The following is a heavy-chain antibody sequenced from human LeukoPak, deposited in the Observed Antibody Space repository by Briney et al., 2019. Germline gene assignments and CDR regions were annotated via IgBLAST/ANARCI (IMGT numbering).Heavy chain of an antibody. CDR3: ARSGTGYSSSCIGY. D-gene: IGHD6-13*01. CDR1: GGSISSSSYY. Sequence: SETLSLTCTVSGGSISSSSYYWGWIRQPPGKGLEWIGSIYHSGSTYYNPSLKSRVTISVDTSRNQLSLKLSSVTAADTAVYYCARSGTGYSSSCIGYWGQGTLVTVSS. CDR2: IYHSGST. J-gene: IGHJ4*02. V-gene: IGHV4-39*07.